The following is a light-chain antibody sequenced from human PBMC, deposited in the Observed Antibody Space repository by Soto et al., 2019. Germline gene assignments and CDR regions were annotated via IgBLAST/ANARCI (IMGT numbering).Light chain of an antibody. CDR1: QSVSSSY. J-gene: IGKJ1*01. V-gene: IGKV3-20*01. CDR2: GAS. CDR3: QQYNSSPWT. Sequence: EIVLTQSPGTLSLSPGERATLSCRASQSVSSSYLAWYQQKPGQAPRLLIYGASSRATGIPDRFSGSGSGTDFTLTISRLEPEDFAVYYCQQYNSSPWTLGHGTKVDI.